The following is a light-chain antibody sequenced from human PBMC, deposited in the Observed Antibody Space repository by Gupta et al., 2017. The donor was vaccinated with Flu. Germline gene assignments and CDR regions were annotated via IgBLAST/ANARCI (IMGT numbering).Light chain of an antibody. CDR1: SSNIGSNT. CDR3: AAWDDSLNAWV. Sequence: SVPTQPPSSSGTLGRTVSVSSSGSSSNIGSNTVNWYQQLPGTAPKLLIYSNNQRPSGVPDRFSGSKSGTSASLAISGLQSEDEADYYCAAWDDSLNAWVFGGGTKLTVL. CDR2: SNN. J-gene: IGLJ3*02. V-gene: IGLV1-44*01.